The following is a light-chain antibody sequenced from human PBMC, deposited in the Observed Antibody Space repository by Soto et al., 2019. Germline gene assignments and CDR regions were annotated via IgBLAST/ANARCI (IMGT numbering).Light chain of an antibody. Sequence: ETQMTQSPSTLSASVGDRVTIACLASQSISSRLAWYQQKPGQAPKLMIYDASSLESGVLSRFSGSGSGTECTLTISSLQPDDVATYYCQHYNSYSEAFGQGTKVDI. CDR2: DAS. CDR1: QSISSR. V-gene: IGKV1-5*01. CDR3: QHYNSYSEA. J-gene: IGKJ1*01.